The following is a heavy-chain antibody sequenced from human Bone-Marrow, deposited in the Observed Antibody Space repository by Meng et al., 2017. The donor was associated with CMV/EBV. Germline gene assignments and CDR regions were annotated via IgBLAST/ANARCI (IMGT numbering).Heavy chain of an antibody. CDR1: GFTFSSYD. V-gene: IGHV3-13*01. J-gene: IGHJ3*02. CDR2: IGTAGDT. Sequence: GVALRLSCAASGFTFSSYDMHWVRQATGKGLEWVSAIGTAGDTYYPGSVKGRFTISRENAKNSLYLQMNSLRAGDTAVYYCARSSGSYSEDAFDIWGQGTMVTVSS. D-gene: IGHD1-26*01. CDR3: ARSSGSYSEDAFDI.